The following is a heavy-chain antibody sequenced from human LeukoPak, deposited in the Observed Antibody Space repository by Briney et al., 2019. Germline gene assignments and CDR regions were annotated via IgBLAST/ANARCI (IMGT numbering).Heavy chain of an antibody. CDR3: ARDIERERGGYYFDY. D-gene: IGHD3-16*01. CDR1: GYTFTGYY. CDR2: INPNSGGT. J-gene: IGHJ4*02. V-gene: IGHV1-2*02. Sequence: ASVKVSCKASGYTFTGYYMHWARQAPGQGLEWMGWINPNSGGTNYAQKFQGRVTMTRDPSISTAYMELSRLRSDDTAVYYCARDIERERGGYYFDYWGQGTLVTVSS.